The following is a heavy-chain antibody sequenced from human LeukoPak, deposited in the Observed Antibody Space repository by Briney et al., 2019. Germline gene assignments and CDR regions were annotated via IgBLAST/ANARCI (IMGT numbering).Heavy chain of an antibody. CDR1: GFTFSGSA. V-gene: IGHV3-73*01. J-gene: IGHJ4*02. D-gene: IGHD1-26*01. CDR3: TRHVSGSYRFDY. CDR2: IRSKANSYAT. Sequence: QSGGSLRLSCAASGFTFSGSAMHWVRQASGKGLEWVGRIRSKANSYATAYAASVKGRFTISRDDSKNTAYLQMNSLKTEDTAVXXXTRHVSGSYRFDYWGQGTLVTVSS.